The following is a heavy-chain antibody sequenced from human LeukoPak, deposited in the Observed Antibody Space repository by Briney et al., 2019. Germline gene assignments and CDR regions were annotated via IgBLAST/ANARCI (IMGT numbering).Heavy chain of an antibody. CDR2: MYGGGGK. D-gene: IGHD3-10*01. CDR3: ARDTYYGSGSYYRYTFDQ. J-gene: IGHJ4*02. CDR1: GFTVSNNC. Sequence: GGSLRLSCAASGFTVSNNCMGWVRQAPGQGLEWVSIMYGGGGKYYADPVKGRFTISRDNSKNTLYLQLNHLSAEDTAVYYCARDTYYGSGSYYRYTFDQWGQGTLVTVS. V-gene: IGHV3-53*01.